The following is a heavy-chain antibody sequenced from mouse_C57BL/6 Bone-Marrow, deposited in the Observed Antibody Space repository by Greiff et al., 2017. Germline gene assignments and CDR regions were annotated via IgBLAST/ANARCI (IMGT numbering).Heavy chain of an antibody. CDR3: AGEGTTVGGGYFDV. J-gene: IGHJ1*03. D-gene: IGHD1-1*01. V-gene: IGHV1-75*01. Sequence: QVQLKQSGPELVKPGASVKISCKASGYTFTDYYINWVKQRPGQGLEWIGWIFPGSGSTYYNEKFKGKATLTVDKSSSTAYMLLSSLTSEDSAVYFWAGEGTTVGGGYFDVWGTGTTVTVSS. CDR2: IFPGSGST. CDR1: GYTFTDYY.